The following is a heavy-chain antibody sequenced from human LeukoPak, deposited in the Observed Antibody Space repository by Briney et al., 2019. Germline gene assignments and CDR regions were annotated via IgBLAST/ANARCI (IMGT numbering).Heavy chain of an antibody. V-gene: IGHV3-23*01. CDR1: GLTFSTYA. D-gene: IGHD1/OR15-1a*01. J-gene: IGHJ3*02. CDR2: FSCSDGHT. CDR3: ANLRGNNEDEGSFDT. Sequence: GGSLRLSCAASGLTFSTYAMRWVRQGPGKGLEWVSAFSCSDGHTYYADGVKRRYTISRDSSKITLYLQMSSLRAEDTAIYYCANLRGNNEDEGSFDTWGQGTLVTVSS.